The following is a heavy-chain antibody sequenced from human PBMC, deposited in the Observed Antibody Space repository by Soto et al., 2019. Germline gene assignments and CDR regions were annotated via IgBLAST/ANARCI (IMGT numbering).Heavy chain of an antibody. CDR2: ISYDGSNK. Sequence: PGGSLRLSCAASGFTFSSYGMPWVRQAPGKGLEWVAVISYDGSNKYYADSVKGRFTISRDNSKNTLYLQMNSLRAEDTAVYYCAKDTVSSGGYYFDYWGQGTLVTVSS. D-gene: IGHD6-19*01. V-gene: IGHV3-30*18. J-gene: IGHJ4*02. CDR1: GFTFSSYG. CDR3: AKDTVSSGGYYFDY.